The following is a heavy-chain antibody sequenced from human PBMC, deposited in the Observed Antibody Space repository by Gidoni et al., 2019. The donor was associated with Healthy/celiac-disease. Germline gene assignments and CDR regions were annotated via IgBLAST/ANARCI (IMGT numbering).Heavy chain of an antibody. CDR3: AKRGEQQWLAYFDY. J-gene: IGHJ4*02. D-gene: IGHD6-19*01. Sequence: EVQLLESGGGVVQPGGSLRLSCAASGFTCSSYAMSWVRQAPGKGLEWVSAISVSGGSTYSAASGKGRFTISRDNSRNTLFLQISSLRAEDTAVYYCAKRGEQQWLAYFDYWGQGTLVTVSS. CDR2: ISVSGGST. CDR1: GFTCSSYA. V-gene: IGHV3-23*01.